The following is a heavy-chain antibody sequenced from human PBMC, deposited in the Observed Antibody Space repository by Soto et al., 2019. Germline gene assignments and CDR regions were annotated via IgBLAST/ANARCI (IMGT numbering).Heavy chain of an antibody. Sequence: GSLRLSCAASGFTLNSYAMRWVRQAQGKGMEWVSAVSGSGGSTYYADSVKGRFTISRENSKNTLYLQMHSLRAEDTAVYYCAQRGHGKYFYYWTQGTLVTVSS. CDR2: VSGSGGST. J-gene: IGHJ4*01. D-gene: IGHD2-15*01. CDR3: AQRGHGKYFYY. V-gene: IGHV3-23*01. CDR1: GFTLNSYA.